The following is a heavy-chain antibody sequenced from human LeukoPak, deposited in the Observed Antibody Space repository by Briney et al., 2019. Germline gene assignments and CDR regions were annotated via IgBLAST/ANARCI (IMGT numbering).Heavy chain of an antibody. CDR1: GGSISSSSYY. V-gene: IGHV4-39*01. CDR3: ARQRINWNDVDY. D-gene: IGHD1-20*01. CDR2: IYYSGST. J-gene: IGHJ4*02. Sequence: SETLSLTCTVSGGSISSSSYYWGWIRQPPGKGLEWIGSIYYSGSTYYTPSLKSRVTISVDTSKNQFSLKRSSVTAADTAVYYCARQRINWNDVDYWGQGTLVTVSS.